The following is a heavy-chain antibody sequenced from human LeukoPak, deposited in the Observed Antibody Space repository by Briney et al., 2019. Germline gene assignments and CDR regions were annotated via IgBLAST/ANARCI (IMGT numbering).Heavy chain of an antibody. Sequence: GGSLRLPCAASGFTFSSYWMSWVRQAPGKGLEWVANIKQDGSEKYYVDSVKGRFTISRDNAKNSLYLQMNSLRAEDTAVYYCARDTSTYYDILTGYLVPIDYWGQGTLVTVSS. D-gene: IGHD3-9*01. CDR2: IKQDGSEK. J-gene: IGHJ4*02. CDR1: GFTFSSYW. CDR3: ARDTSTYYDILTGYLVPIDY. V-gene: IGHV3-7*01.